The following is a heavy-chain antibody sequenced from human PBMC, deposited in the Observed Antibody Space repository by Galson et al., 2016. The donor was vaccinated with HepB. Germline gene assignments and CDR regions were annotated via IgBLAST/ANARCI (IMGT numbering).Heavy chain of an antibody. V-gene: IGHV5-51*01. D-gene: IGHD1-1*01. CDR1: GYKFTDYW. CDR2: IYPGDSDT. Sequence: QSGAEVKKPGESLKISCTGTGYKFTDYWIAWVRQMPGKGLEWMGIIYPGDSDTRYSPYFQGQVTISADKSISTTYLQWSSLKASDTAIYDCARDRGGTGKGWFDPWGQGTLVTVSS. CDR3: ARDRGGTGKGWFDP. J-gene: IGHJ5*02.